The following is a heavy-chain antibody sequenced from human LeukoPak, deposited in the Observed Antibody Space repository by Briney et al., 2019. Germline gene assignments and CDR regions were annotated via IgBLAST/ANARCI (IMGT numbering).Heavy chain of an antibody. V-gene: IGHV3-33*01. CDR2: ISYDGSNK. J-gene: IGHJ4*02. Sequence: GGSLRLSCAASGFSFSSHAMHWVRQAPGKGLEWVAFISYDGSNKYYADSVKGRFTISRDNSKNTLYLQMNSLRAEDTAVYYCARPLMTTATDPFFDYWGQGTLVTVSS. CDR1: GFSFSSHA. CDR3: ARPLMTTATDPFFDY. D-gene: IGHD4-17*01.